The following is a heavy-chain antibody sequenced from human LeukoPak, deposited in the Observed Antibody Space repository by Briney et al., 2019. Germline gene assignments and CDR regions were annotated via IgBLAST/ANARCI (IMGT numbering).Heavy chain of an antibody. CDR3: AKELSRSTTYYFYY. D-gene: IGHD5/OR15-5a*01. Sequence: GGSLRLSCAASGFTFSTHCMHRARQAPGKGLEWVSAISGSGADTYYADSVKGRFTISRDNSKNTLYLQMNSLRAEDTAIYFCAKELSRSTTYYFYYWGGRTLVTVSS. J-gene: IGHJ4*02. CDR2: ISGSGADT. V-gene: IGHV3-23*01. CDR1: GFTFSTHC.